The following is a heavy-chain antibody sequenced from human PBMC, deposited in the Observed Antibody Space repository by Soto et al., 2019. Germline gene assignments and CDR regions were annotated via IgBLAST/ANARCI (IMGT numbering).Heavy chain of an antibody. CDR3: ARLVYDTPLDYLYFDF. CDR1: GVSISSGNW. Sequence: LSLTCTVSGVSISSGNWWTWVRQSPRKGLEYIGEIFHDGTANYFPSFERRVAMSVDKSKNQFSLKLTSVTAADAAIYYCARLVYDTPLDYLYFDFWGQGAQVTVSS. D-gene: IGHD3-16*01. CDR2: IFHDGTA. J-gene: IGHJ4*02. V-gene: IGHV4-4*02.